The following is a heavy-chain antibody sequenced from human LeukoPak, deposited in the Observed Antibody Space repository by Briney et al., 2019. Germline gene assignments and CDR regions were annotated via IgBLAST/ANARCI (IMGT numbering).Heavy chain of an antibody. CDR2: ISGSGGST. V-gene: IGHV3-23*01. CDR3: AKDRQYSSSWTNNWFDP. Sequence: GGSLRLSCAAPGFTFSSYAMSWVRQAPGKGLEWVSAISGSGGSTYYADSVKGRFTISRDNSKNTLYLQMNSLRAEDTAVYYCAKDRQYSSSWTNNWFDPWGQGTLVTVSS. J-gene: IGHJ5*02. D-gene: IGHD6-6*01. CDR1: GFTFSSYA.